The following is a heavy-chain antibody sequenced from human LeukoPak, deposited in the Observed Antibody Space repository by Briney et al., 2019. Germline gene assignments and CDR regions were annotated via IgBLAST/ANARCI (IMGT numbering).Heavy chain of an antibody. J-gene: IGHJ4*02. V-gene: IGHV1-46*01. CDR1: GYTFTNYY. D-gene: IGHD6-25*01. CDR2: INLNAVTT. Sequence: ASVKVSCKASGYTFTNYYIHWMRQAPGQGLEWVGIINLNAVTTRYAQKFQGRITVTRDTSTSTVYMELSSLRSQDTAVYFCAREGAAEAKNFDYWGQGTLVIVSS. CDR3: AREGAAEAKNFDY.